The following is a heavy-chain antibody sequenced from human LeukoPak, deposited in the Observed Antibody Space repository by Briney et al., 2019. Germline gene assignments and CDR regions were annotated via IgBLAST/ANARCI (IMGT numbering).Heavy chain of an antibody. CDR1: GGSISSYY. J-gene: IGHJ4*02. V-gene: IGHV4-59*01. Sequence: SETLSLTCTVSGGSISSYYWSWIRQPPGKGLEWIGYIYYSGSTNYNPSLKSRVTISADTSKNQFSLKLSSVTAADTAVYYCARGGSYGSGSYYRMTRDFDYWGQGTLVTVSS. D-gene: IGHD3-10*01. CDR2: IYYSGST. CDR3: ARGGSYGSGSYYRMTRDFDY.